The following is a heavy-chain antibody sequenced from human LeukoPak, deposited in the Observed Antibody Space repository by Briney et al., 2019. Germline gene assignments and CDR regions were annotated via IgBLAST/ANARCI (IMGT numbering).Heavy chain of an antibody. J-gene: IGHJ5*01. CDR1: GFTFSTYS. CDR2: ISTSSITK. Sequence: AGSLRLSCAASGFTFSTYSMSWVRQAPGKGPEWLSYISTSSITKYYADSVKGRFTISRDDAKNSLSLQMNSLRADDTAVYYCAKEMGFCSGGSCYRWFDSWGQGTLVTVSS. V-gene: IGHV3-48*01. CDR3: AKEMGFCSGGSCYRWFDS. D-gene: IGHD2-15*01.